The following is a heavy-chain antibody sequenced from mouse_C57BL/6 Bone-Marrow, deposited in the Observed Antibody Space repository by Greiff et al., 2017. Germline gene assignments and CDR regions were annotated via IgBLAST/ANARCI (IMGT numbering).Heavy chain of an antibody. CDR2: INPSSGYP. CDR3: ARVGYCYGSTYYCAY. V-gene: IGHV1-7*01. D-gene: IGHD1-1*01. Sequence: QVQLQQSGAELAKPGASVKLSCKASGYTFTSYWMHWVKQRPGQGLEWIGYINPSSGYPKSNQKFKDKATLTADKSSSTAYMQMSSLTYEDSAVYYCARVGYCYGSTYYCAYWGQGTTLTVSA. CDR1: GYTFTSYW. J-gene: IGHJ2*01.